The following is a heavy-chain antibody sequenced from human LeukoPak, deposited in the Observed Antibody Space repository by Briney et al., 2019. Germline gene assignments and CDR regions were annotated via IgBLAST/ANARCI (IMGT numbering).Heavy chain of an antibody. CDR2: ISIDGSRT. Sequence: GGSLRLSCAASGFTLSSHWMHWVRQAPGKGLVWVSRISIDGSRTTYADSVKGRFTISRDNAKNMLYLQMNSLRAEDTAVYYCARERAGTDCDIVFDWWGQGALVTVSS. J-gene: IGHJ4*02. CDR1: GFTLSSHW. D-gene: IGHD6-19*01. CDR3: ARERAGTDCDIVFDW. V-gene: IGHV3-74*01.